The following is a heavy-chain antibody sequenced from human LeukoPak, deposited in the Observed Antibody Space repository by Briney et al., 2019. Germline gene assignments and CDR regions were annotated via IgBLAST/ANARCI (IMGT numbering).Heavy chain of an antibody. CDR2: IRYDGSNK. D-gene: IGHD5-12*01. CDR1: GFTFRSYG. CDR3: AKGDGRLRFHFDY. V-gene: IGHV3-30*02. Sequence: GGSLRLSCAASGFTFRSYGMHWVRQAPGKGLEWVAFIRYDGSNKYYADSVKGRFTISRDNSKNTLYLQMNSLRAEDTAVYYCAKGDGRLRFHFDYWGQGTLVTVSS. J-gene: IGHJ4*02.